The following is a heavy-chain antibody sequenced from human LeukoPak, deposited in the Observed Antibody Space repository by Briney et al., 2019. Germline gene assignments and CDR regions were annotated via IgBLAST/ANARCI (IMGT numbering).Heavy chain of an antibody. CDR3: TRENGDYAYDH. D-gene: IGHD4-17*01. V-gene: IGHV4-59*02. CDR2: IHHSGSS. J-gene: IGHJ4*02. Sequence: LETLSLTCTVSGGSVSFDYWSWIRQPPGKGLEWVGSIHHSGSSNYNSSLKSRVTLSLDTSKNQFSLRLSSVTVADTAVYYCTRENGDYAYDHWGQGTLVTVSS. CDR1: GGSVSFDY.